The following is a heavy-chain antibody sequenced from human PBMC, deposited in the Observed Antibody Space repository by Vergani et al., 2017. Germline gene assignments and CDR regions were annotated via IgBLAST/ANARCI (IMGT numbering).Heavy chain of an antibody. CDR1: GGSISSSNW. V-gene: IGHV4-4*03. CDR3: ARAYGSGSYSSNWFDP. J-gene: IGHJ5*02. Sequence: QVQLQESGPGLVKPPGTLSLTCAVSGGSISSSNWWSWVRQPPGKGLEWIGEIYHSGSSNYNPSLKSRVTISVDKSKNQFSLKLSSVTAADTAVYYCARAYGSGSYSSNWFDPWGQGTLVTVSS. D-gene: IGHD3-10*01. CDR2: IYHSGSS.